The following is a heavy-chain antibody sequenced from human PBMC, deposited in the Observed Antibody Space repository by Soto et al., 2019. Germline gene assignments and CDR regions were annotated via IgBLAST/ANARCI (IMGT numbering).Heavy chain of an antibody. D-gene: IGHD3-22*01. CDR2: IYHSGST. V-gene: IGHV4-4*02. CDR3: ARDSVDGSSGYQTGFDY. J-gene: IGHJ4*02. Sequence: PSETLSLTCAVSGGSISSSNWWSWVRQPPGKGLEWIGEIYHSGSTNYNPSLKSRVTISVDKSKNQFSLKLSSVTAADTAVYYCARDSVDGSSGYQTGFDYWGQGTLVTVSS. CDR1: GGSISSSNW.